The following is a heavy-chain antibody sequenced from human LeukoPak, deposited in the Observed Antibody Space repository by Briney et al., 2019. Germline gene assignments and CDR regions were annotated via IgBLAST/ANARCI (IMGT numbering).Heavy chain of an antibody. CDR2: ISWNSGSI. J-gene: IGHJ4*02. CDR3: AKDNYNDSSGYFDY. V-gene: IGHV3-9*01. CDR1: GFTFDDYA. Sequence: GRSLRLSCAASGFTFDDYAMHWVRHAPGEGLEWVSGISWNSGSIGYADSVKGRFTISRDNAKNSLYLQMNSLRAEDTALYYCAKDNYNDSSGYFDYWGQGTLVTVSS. D-gene: IGHD3-22*01.